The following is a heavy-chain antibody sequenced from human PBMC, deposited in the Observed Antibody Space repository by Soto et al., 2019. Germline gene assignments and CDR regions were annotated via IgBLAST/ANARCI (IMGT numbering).Heavy chain of an antibody. CDR3: ARGKGREENYYYHGMDV. V-gene: IGHV1-3*01. CDR1: GYSFTTYA. CDR2: INGGNGNT. D-gene: IGHD1-26*01. Sequence: QVQVVQSGAEVKKPGASVKISCKASGYSFTTYAMHWVRQAPGQRLEWMAWINGGNGNTKYSQTCQDRVTITRDTSANIAYMELSSRRYEDSAVYYCARGKGREENYYYHGMDVGGQGTTVSVSS. J-gene: IGHJ6*02.